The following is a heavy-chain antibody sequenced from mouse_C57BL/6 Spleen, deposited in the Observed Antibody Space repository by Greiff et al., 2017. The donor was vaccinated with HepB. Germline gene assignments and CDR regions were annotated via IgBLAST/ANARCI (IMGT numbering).Heavy chain of an antibody. V-gene: IGHV5-6*02. CDR2: ISSGGSYT. CDR1: GFTFSSYG. J-gene: IGHJ3*01. Sequence: EVMLVESGGDLVKPGGSLKLSCAASGFTFSSYGMSWVRQTPDKRLEWVATISSGGSYTYYPDSVKGRFTISRDNAKNTLYLQMSSLKSEDTAMYYCASHDVVFAYWGQGTLVTVSA. D-gene: IGHD1-1*02. CDR3: ASHDVVFAY.